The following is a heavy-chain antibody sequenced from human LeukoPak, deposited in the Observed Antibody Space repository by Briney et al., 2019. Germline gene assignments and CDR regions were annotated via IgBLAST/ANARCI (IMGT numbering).Heavy chain of an antibody. CDR1: GYTFTSGC. J-gene: IGHJ4*01. Sequence: ATVNLSCKASGYTFTSGCIWELLRAPGQGLEWMGWISAYNGNTNYAQKLQGRVTMTTDTSTSTAYMELRSLASDDSAVYYCARADRYGDGDYWGQGTLVTVSS. D-gene: IGHD4-17*01. CDR2: ISAYNGNT. V-gene: IGHV1-18*01. CDR3: ARADRYGDGDY.